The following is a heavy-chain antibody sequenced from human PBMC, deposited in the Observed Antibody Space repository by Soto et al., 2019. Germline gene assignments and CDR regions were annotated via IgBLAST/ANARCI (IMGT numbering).Heavy chain of an antibody. J-gene: IGHJ4*02. Sequence: GGSLRLSCASSGMTFSSYPMNLVRQAPGKGLEWVAVISYDGSNKYYADSVKGRFTISRDNSKNTLYLQMNSLRAEDTAVYYCAREGYQLPLDYWGQGNLVTVSA. D-gene: IGHD2-2*01. CDR1: GMTFSSYP. CDR2: ISYDGSNK. V-gene: IGHV3-30-3*01. CDR3: AREGYQLPLDY.